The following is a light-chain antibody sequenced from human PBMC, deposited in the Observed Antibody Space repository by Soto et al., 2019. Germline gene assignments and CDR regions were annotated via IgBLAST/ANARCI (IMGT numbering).Light chain of an antibody. CDR3: GSWDSSLSAYV. CDR2: DDN. J-gene: IGLJ1*01. V-gene: IGLV1-51*01. CDR1: SSNIGGNS. Sequence: QSLLTQPPSVSAAPGQKGTISCSGSSSNIGGNSVSWYQQLPGTAPKLLIYDDNKRPSGIPDRFSGSKSGTSATLGITGFQTGDEADYYCGSWDSSLSAYVFGTGTKVTVL.